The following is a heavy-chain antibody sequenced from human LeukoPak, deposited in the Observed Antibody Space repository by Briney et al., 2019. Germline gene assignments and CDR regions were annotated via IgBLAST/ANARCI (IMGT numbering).Heavy chain of an antibody. CDR1: GFTFSSFW. Sequence: GGSLRLSCAASGFTFSSFWMHWVRQPPGKGLVWVSLIDTDGSTTTYADSVKGRFTISRDNAKNTVYLQINSLRAEDTAVYYCATRNSFGNDYWGQGVLVTVSS. D-gene: IGHD5-18*01. V-gene: IGHV3-74*01. CDR2: IDTDGSTT. J-gene: IGHJ4*02. CDR3: ATRNSFGNDY.